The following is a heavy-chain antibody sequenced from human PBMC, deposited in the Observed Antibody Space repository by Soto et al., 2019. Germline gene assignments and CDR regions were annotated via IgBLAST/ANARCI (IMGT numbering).Heavy chain of an antibody. V-gene: IGHV3-7*01. CDR2: IKPDGSER. CDR1: GFTFSSFW. Sequence: GGSLRLSCAASGFTFSSFWMTWVRQAPGKGLEWVANIKPDGSERYYVDSVKGRFTISRDNAKNSLSLQMNSLRAEDTAVYYCARDYLVIPHRVIDYLGQGTLVTVSS. D-gene: IGHD2-15*01. J-gene: IGHJ4*02. CDR3: ARDYLVIPHRVIDY.